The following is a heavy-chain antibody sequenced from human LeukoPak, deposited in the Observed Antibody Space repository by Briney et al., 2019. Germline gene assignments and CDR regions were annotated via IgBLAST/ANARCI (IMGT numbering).Heavy chain of an antibody. D-gene: IGHD3-10*01. CDR3: AKGSF. Sequence: PGGSLRLSCVVSGFTFSTSAMSWVRQAPGKGPEWVSGISESGGSTYYADSVKGRFTSSRDNSKNTLYLQMNNLRAEDTAAYYCAKGSFWGQGTLVTVSS. CDR1: GFTFSTSA. V-gene: IGHV3-23*01. CDR2: ISESGGST. J-gene: IGHJ4*02.